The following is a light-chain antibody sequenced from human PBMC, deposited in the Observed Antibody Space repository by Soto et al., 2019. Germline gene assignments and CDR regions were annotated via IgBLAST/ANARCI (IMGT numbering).Light chain of an antibody. CDR1: QSVNNNY. J-gene: IGKJ1*01. V-gene: IGKV3-20*01. CDR2: AAS. CDR3: QQYGNPPQT. Sequence: ETVLTQSPGTLSLSPGERVTLSCRASQSVNNNYLAWYQQKPGQAPRPLIYAASSRATGLPDRFSGGGSGTDVTHTISRLEPEDFAVYYCQQYGNPPQTFGHGTKVEVK.